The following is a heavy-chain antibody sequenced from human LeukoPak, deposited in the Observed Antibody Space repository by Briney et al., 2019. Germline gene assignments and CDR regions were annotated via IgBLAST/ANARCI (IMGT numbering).Heavy chain of an antibody. CDR1: GYTFTSYG. CDR2: ISAYNGNT. Sequence: GASVKVSCKAPGYTFTSYGISWVRQAPGQGLEWMGWISAYNGNTNYAQKLQGRVTMTTDTSTSTAYMELRSLGSDDTAVYYCARDDDGDEDYYYYGMDVWGKGTTVTVSS. CDR3: ARDDDGDEDYYYYGMDV. V-gene: IGHV1-18*04. J-gene: IGHJ6*04. D-gene: IGHD4-17*01.